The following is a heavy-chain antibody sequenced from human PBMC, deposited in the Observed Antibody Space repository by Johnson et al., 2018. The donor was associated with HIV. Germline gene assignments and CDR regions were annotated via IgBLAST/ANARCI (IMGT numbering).Heavy chain of an antibody. Sequence: VQLVESGGGLVQPGGSLRLSCEASGFVLSTYVMHWVRQPPGGGLEYLSAILPNGDVTSYSNSVKGRFTVSRDTSKNTFYLHMDSLRGEDMAVYYCARDRDGGFAFDIWGQGTRVTVSS. CDR2: ILPNGDVT. CDR1: GFVLSTYV. D-gene: IGHD3-10*01. V-gene: IGHV3-64*01. CDR3: ARDRDGGFAFDI. J-gene: IGHJ3*02.